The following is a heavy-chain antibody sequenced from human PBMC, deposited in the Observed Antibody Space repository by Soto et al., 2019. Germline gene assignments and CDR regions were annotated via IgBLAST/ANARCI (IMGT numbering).Heavy chain of an antibody. V-gene: IGHV3-33*01. Sequence: GGSLRLSCAASGFTFSSYGMHWVRQAPGKGLEWVAVIWYDGSNKYYADSVKGRFTISRDNSKNTLYLQMNSLRAEDTAVYYCARDRFWEVVVTATYYYYGMDVWGQGTTVTVSS. CDR1: GFTFSSYG. CDR2: IWYDGSNK. D-gene: IGHD2-21*02. CDR3: ARDRFWEVVVTATYYYYGMDV. J-gene: IGHJ6*02.